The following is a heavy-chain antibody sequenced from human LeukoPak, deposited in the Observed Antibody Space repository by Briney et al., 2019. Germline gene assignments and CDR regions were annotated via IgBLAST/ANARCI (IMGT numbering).Heavy chain of an antibody. Sequence: GASVKVSCKASGYTFTSYGISWVQQAPGQGLEWMGWISAYNGNTNYAQKLQGRVTMTTDTSTSTAYMELRSLRSDDTAVYYCARGYSYGHWGLKYYYYYYYMDVWGKGTTVTVSS. CDR1: GYTFTSYG. V-gene: IGHV1-18*01. CDR2: ISAYNGNT. D-gene: IGHD5-18*01. J-gene: IGHJ6*03. CDR3: ARGYSYGHWGLKYYYYYYYMDV.